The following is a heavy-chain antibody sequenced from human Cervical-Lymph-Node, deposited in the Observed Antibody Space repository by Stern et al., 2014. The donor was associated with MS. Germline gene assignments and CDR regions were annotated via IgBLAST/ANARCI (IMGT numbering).Heavy chain of an antibody. J-gene: IGHJ3*02. CDR1: GYRFSSFG. D-gene: IGHD1-26*01. CDR2: INGGNGET. V-gene: IGHV1-3*01. CDR3: ARDSGSFFLGSDASDI. Sequence: QMQLVQSGTEVKKPGASVKLHCRASGYRFSSFGIHWLRQAPGQRLEWMGRINGGNGETRYSQTFHDRVVITRDTSANTAYMELSSLTSDDTAIYFCARDSGSFFLGSDASDIWGQGTTVTVSS.